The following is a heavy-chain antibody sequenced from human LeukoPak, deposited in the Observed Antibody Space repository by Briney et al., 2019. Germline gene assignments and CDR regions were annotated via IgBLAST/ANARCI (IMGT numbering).Heavy chain of an antibody. V-gene: IGHV4-4*07. CDR2: IYTSGST. D-gene: IGHD3-3*01. J-gene: IGHJ4*02. Sequence: PSGTLSLTCTVSGGSISSYYWSWIRQPAGKGLEWIGRIYTSGSTNYNPSLKSRVTMSVDTSKNQFSLKLSSVTAADTAVYYCARDGPYYDFWSGERFDYWGQGTLVTVSS. CDR1: GGSISSYY. CDR3: ARDGPYYDFWSGERFDY.